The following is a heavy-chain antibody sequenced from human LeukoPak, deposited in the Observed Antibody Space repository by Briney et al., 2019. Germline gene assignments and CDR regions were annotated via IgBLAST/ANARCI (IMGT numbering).Heavy chain of an antibody. Sequence: ASVTVSCKASGGTFSSYAISWVRQAPGQGLEWMGGIIPIFGTANYAQKFQGRVTITADESTSTAYMELSSLRSEDTAVYYCESTSGPDRPDVSPDYYYYGMDVWGQGTTVTVSS. J-gene: IGHJ6*02. CDR2: IIPIFGTA. CDR3: ESTSGPDRPDVSPDYYYYGMDV. V-gene: IGHV1-69*13. CDR1: GGTFSSYA. D-gene: IGHD3-10*02.